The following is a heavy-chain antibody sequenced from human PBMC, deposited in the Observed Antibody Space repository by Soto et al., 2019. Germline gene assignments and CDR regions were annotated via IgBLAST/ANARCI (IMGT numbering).Heavy chain of an antibody. CDR3: ARGPTYYDILTGYRAYYYYYGMDV. V-gene: IGHV4-34*01. CDR1: GGSFSGYY. D-gene: IGHD3-9*01. J-gene: IGHJ6*02. CDR2: INHSGST. Sequence: PSETLSLTCAVYGGSFSGYYWSWIRQPPGKGLEWIGEINHSGSTNYNPSLKSRVTISVDTSKNQFSLKLSSVTAADTAVYYCARGPTYYDILTGYRAYYYYYGMDVWGQGTTVTVSS.